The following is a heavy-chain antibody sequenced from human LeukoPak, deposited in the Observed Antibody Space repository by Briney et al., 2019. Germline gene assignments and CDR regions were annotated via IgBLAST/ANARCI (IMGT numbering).Heavy chain of an antibody. Sequence: GGSLRLSCAASGFTFSSYAMSWVRQAPGKGLEWVSGISGSGDNTYYADSVKGRFTISRDNSKNTLYLQMNSLRAEGTAVYYCARGGAVAGTWAFDYWAREPWSPSPQ. J-gene: IGHJ4*02. CDR1: GFTFSSYA. D-gene: IGHD6-19*01. CDR2: ISGSGDNT. V-gene: IGHV3-23*01. CDR3: ARGGAVAGTWAFDY.